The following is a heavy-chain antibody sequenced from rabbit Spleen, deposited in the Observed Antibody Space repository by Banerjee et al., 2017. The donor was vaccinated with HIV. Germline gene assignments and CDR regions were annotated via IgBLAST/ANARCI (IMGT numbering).Heavy chain of an antibody. CDR1: GFSFSNKAV. D-gene: IGHD6-1*01. CDR3: AREVLYAAYAAFGYATMYYFDL. V-gene: IGHV1S45*01. J-gene: IGHJ4*01. CDR2: INAVTGKA. Sequence: QEQLVESGGGLVKPGASLTLTCKASGFSFSNKAVMCWVRQAPGKGLEWIACINAVTGKAVYATWAKGRFTFSKTSSTTVTLQMTSLTAADTATYFCAREVLYAAYAAFGYATMYYFDLWGQGTLVTVS.